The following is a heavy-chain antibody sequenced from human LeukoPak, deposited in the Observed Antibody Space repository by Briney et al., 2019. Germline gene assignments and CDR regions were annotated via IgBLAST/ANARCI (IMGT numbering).Heavy chain of an antibody. V-gene: IGHV3-53*04. D-gene: IGHD2-15*01. Sequence: GGSLRLSCAASGFTVSSNYMSWVRQAPGKGLEWVSVIYSGGSTYYADSVKGRFTISRHNSKNTLYLQMNSLRAEDTAVYYCVRVSIGYCSGGSCDKILDYWGQGTLVTVSS. CDR1: GFTVSSNY. CDR2: IYSGGST. CDR3: VRVSIGYCSGGSCDKILDY. J-gene: IGHJ4*02.